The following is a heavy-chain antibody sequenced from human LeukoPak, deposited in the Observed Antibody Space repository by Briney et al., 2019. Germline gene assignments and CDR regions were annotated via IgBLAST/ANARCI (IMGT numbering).Heavy chain of an antibody. V-gene: IGHV4-4*07. J-gene: IGHJ4*02. CDR1: GGSIGTYY. Sequence: SETLSLTCTVSGGSIGTYYWSWIRQPAGKGPEWIGRIFTTGGANYNPSLKSRVTMSLGTSKNLFSLKLNSVTAADTAVYYCVRDGPSWGLLWGQGALVTVSS. D-gene: IGHD7-27*01. CDR3: VRDGPSWGLL. CDR2: IFTTGGA.